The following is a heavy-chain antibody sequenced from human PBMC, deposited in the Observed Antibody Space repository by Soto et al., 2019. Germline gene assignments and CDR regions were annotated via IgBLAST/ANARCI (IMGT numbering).Heavy chain of an antibody. CDR3: ARRWASGNYAPDY. V-gene: IGHV4-39*01. CDR1: SGSISSSSYY. D-gene: IGHD1-26*01. CDR2: IYYSGST. J-gene: IGHJ4*02. Sequence: QLQLQESGPGLVKPSETLSLTCTVSSGSISSSSYYWGWIRQPPGKGLEWIGSIYYSGSTYYNPSLKSRVTISVETSKNQFSLKLSSVTAADTAVYYCARRWASGNYAPDYWGQGTLVTVSS.